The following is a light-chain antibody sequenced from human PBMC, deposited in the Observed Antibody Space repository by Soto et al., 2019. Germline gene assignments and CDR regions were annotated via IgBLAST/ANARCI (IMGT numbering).Light chain of an antibody. CDR3: QEYDTYLFT. J-gene: IGKJ2*01. V-gene: IGKV1-5*03. Sequence: DIQMTQSPSTLSASVGDRVTITCRAIQSISSWLAWYQQKPGKAPKLLIYKASSLESGVPSRVSGSGSGTEFTRTISSLQPDDFATYYCQEYDTYLFTFGQGTKLEI. CDR2: KAS. CDR1: QSISSW.